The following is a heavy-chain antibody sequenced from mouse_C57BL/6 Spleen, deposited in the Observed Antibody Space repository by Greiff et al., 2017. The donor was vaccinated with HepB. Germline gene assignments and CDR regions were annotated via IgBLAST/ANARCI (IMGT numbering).Heavy chain of an antibody. D-gene: IGHD2-2*01. Sequence: QVQLQQSGPGLVQPSQSLSITCTVSGFSFTSYGVHWVRQSPGKGLEWLGVIWRGGSTDYNAAFMSRLSITKDNSKSQVFFKMNSLQADDTAIYYCAKNRYYGYDDYAMDYWGQGTSVTVSS. CDR3: AKNRYYGYDDYAMDY. J-gene: IGHJ4*01. CDR2: IWRGGST. V-gene: IGHV2-5*01. CDR1: GFSFTSYG.